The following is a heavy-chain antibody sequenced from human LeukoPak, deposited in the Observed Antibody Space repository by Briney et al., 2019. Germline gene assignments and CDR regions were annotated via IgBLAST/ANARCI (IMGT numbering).Heavy chain of an antibody. J-gene: IGHJ4*02. CDR2: ISSIGDTI. D-gene: IGHD3-22*01. Sequence: PGGSLRLSCEASGFTFSSHSMNWVRQAPGKGLEWVSHISSIGDTIYYADSVKGRFTISRDNAKNSLYLQMNSLRDEDTAVYYCARDQRGYDSSGFTKYYFDYWGQGTLVTVSS. V-gene: IGHV3-48*02. CDR1: GFTFSSHS. CDR3: ARDQRGYDSSGFTKYYFDY.